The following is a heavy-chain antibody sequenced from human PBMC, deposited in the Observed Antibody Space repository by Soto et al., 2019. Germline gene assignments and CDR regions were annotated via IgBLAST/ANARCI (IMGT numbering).Heavy chain of an antibody. CDR1: GFTFSSYA. CDR3: AKDDYYDSSGYYPD. D-gene: IGHD3-22*01. CDR2: ISGSGGST. J-gene: IGHJ4*02. V-gene: IGHV3-23*01. Sequence: PGGSLRLSCAASGFTFSSYAMTWVRQAPGMGLEWVSGISGSGGSTYYADSVKGRFTISRDNSKNTLYLQMNSLRAEDTAVYYCAKDDYYDSSGYYPDWGQGTLVTVSS.